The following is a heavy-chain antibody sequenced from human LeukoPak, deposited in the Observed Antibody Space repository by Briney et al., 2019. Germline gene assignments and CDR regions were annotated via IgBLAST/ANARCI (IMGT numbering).Heavy chain of an antibody. D-gene: IGHD1-26*01. CDR1: GGSISSYY. CDR2: IYYSGST. Sequence: ASETLSLTCTVSGGSISSYYWSWIRRPPGKGLEWIGYIYYSGSTKYNPSLKSRVTISVDMSKNQFSLKLSSVTAADTAVYYCARGGPVGSWFDPWGQGALVSVSS. CDR3: ARGGPVGSWFDP. J-gene: IGHJ5*02. V-gene: IGHV4-59*01.